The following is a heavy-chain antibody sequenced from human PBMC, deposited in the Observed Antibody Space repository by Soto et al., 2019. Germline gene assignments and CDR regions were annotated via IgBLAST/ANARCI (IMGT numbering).Heavy chain of an antibody. V-gene: IGHV4-31*03. D-gene: IGHD5-12*01. CDR3: ARTADGYNYLNY. CDR2: IYYSGST. J-gene: IGHJ4*02. Sequence: QVQLQESGPGLVKPSQTLSLTCTVSGDSISSGGYYWSWIRQHPGKGLEWIGYIYYSGSTYYNPSIESRVIISVDTSKNQFSLRLSSVTAADTAVYYCARTADGYNYLNYWGQGTLVTVSS. CDR1: GDSISSGGYY.